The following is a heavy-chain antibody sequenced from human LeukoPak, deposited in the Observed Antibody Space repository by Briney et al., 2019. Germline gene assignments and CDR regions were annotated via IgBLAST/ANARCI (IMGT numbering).Heavy chain of an antibody. CDR3: ARGGIVVVVAATSFDI. V-gene: IGHV4-34*01. CDR1: GGPFSGYY. J-gene: IGHJ3*02. CDR2: INHSGST. D-gene: IGHD2-15*01. Sequence: SETLSLTCAVYGGPFSGYYWSWIRQPPGKGLEWIGEINHSGSTNYNPSLKSRVTISVDTSKNQFSLKLSSVTAADTAVYYCARGGIVVVVAATSFDIWGQGTMVTVSS.